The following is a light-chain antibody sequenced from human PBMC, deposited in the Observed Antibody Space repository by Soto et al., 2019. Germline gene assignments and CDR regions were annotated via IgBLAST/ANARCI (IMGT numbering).Light chain of an antibody. Sequence: QSAPTQPASVSGSPGQSITISCTGTSSDVGGYNYVSWYQQHPGKAPKLMIYEVSNRPSGVSNRFSGSKSGNTASLTISGLQAEDEADYYCSSYTSSNIDYVFGTGTKVTVL. J-gene: IGLJ1*01. CDR2: EVS. CDR1: SSDVGGYNY. V-gene: IGLV2-14*01. CDR3: SSYTSSNIDYV.